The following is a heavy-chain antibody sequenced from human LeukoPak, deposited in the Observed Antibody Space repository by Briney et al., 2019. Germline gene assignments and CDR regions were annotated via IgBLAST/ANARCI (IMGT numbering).Heavy chain of an antibody. CDR2: IYYSGST. Sequence: PSETLSLTCTVSGGSINSYYWSWIRQPLGKGLEWIGSIYYSGSTNYNPSLKSRVTISVDTSKNQFSLRLSSVTAADTAVYYCARGRYSSSWYLDYWGQGALVTVSS. V-gene: IGHV4-59*01. CDR3: ARGRYSSSWYLDY. CDR1: GGSINSYY. J-gene: IGHJ4*02. D-gene: IGHD6-13*01.